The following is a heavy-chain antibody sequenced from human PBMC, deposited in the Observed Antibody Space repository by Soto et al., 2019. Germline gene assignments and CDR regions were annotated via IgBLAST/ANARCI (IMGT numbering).Heavy chain of an antibody. V-gene: IGHV4-59*08. Sequence: PSETLSITCTVSGGSISSYYWSWIRQPPGKGLEWIGYIYYSGSTNYNPSLKSRVTISVDTSKNQFSLKLNSMTAADTAVYYCARSTIAPHLFMYPFDSWGKGTLVTVS. J-gene: IGHJ4*01. D-gene: IGHD6-6*01. CDR2: IYYSGST. CDR3: ARSTIAPHLFMYPFDS. CDR1: GGSISSYY.